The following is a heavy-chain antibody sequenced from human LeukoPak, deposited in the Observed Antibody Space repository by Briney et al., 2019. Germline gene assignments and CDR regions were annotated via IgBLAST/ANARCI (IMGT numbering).Heavy chain of an antibody. Sequence: GASVKVSCKASGYTFTSYGISWVRQAPGQGLEWMGWISAYNGNTNYAQKVQGRVTMTTDTSTSTAYMELRSLRSDDTAVYYCARMWSGSGSYYEIDYWGQGTLVTVSS. D-gene: IGHD1-26*01. CDR3: ARMWSGSGSYYEIDY. CDR1: GYTFTSYG. CDR2: ISAYNGNT. V-gene: IGHV1-18*01. J-gene: IGHJ4*02.